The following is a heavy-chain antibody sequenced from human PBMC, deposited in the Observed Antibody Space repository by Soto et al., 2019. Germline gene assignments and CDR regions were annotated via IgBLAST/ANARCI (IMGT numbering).Heavy chain of an antibody. CDR3: ARETYGSGSYYNY. D-gene: IGHD3-10*01. V-gene: IGHV4-34*01. CDR1: GGSFSGYY. Sequence: PSETLSLTCAVYGGSFSGYYWSWIRQSPGKGLEWIGEINHSGSTNYNPSLKSRVTISVDTSKNQFSLQLSSVTAADTAVYYCARETYGSGSYYNYWGQGTLVT. CDR2: INHSGST. J-gene: IGHJ4*02.